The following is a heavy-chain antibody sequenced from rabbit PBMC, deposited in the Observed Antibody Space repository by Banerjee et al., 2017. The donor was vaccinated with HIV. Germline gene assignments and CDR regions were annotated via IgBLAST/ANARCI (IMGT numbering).Heavy chain of an antibody. CDR2: IYSRDGST. Sequence: QEQLEESGGDLVKPEGSLTLTCTASGFSFSSSYYMCWVRQAPGKGLELIACIYSRDGSTYYASWVNGRFTISRSTSLNTVTLQMTSLIAADTATYFCARAWPGSNYYIFNLWGPGTLVTVS. CDR1: GFSFSSSYY. D-gene: IGHD8-1*01. J-gene: IGHJ4*01. V-gene: IGHV1S43*01. CDR3: ARAWPGSNYYIFNL.